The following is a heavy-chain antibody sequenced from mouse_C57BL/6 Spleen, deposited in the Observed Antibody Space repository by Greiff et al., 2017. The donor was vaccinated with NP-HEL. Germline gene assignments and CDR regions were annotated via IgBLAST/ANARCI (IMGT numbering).Heavy chain of an antibody. Sequence: QVQLKQPGAELVKPGASVKLSCKASGYTFTSYWMQWVKQRPGQGLEWIGEIDPSDSYTNYNQKFKGKATLTVDTSSSTAYMQLSSLTSEDSAVYYCARFDYDPYYYAMDYWGQGTSVTVSS. D-gene: IGHD2-4*01. J-gene: IGHJ4*01. V-gene: IGHV1-50*01. CDR3: ARFDYDPYYYAMDY. CDR2: IDPSDSYT. CDR1: GYTFTSYW.